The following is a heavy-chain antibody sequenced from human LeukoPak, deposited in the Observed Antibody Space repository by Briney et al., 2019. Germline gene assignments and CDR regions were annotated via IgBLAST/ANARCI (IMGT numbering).Heavy chain of an antibody. Sequence: SETLSLTCTVSGGSISSSSYYWGWIRQPPGKGLEWIGNIYYSGSTYYNPSLKSRVTISVDTSKNQFSLKLSSVTAADTAVYYCARAGLIASYYYYMDVWGKGTTVTVSS. CDR1: GGSISSSSYY. D-gene: IGHD2-21*01. J-gene: IGHJ6*03. CDR3: ARAGLIASYYYYMDV. V-gene: IGHV4-39*07. CDR2: IYYSGST.